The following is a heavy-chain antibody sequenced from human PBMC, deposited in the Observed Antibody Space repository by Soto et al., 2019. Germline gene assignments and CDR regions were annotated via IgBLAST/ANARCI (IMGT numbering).Heavy chain of an antibody. Sequence: ASVKVSCKASGYTFTSYAMHWVRQAPGQRLEWMGWINPNSGGTNYAQKFQGWVTMTRDTSISTAYMELSRLRSDDTAVYYCARAQRSTYYDILTGYSLRWYYYYYMDVWGQGTPVTVSS. CDR3: ARAQRSTYYDILTGYSLRWYYYYYMDV. V-gene: IGHV1-2*04. CDR1: GYTFTSYA. CDR2: INPNSGGT. J-gene: IGHJ6*03. D-gene: IGHD3-9*01.